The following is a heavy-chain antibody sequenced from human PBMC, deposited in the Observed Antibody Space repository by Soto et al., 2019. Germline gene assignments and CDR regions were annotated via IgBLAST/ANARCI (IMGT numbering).Heavy chain of an antibody. V-gene: IGHV1-69*01. CDR2: IIPIFGTA. Sequence: QVQLVQSGAEVKKPGSSVKVSCKAPGGTFSSYAISWVRQAPGQGLEWMGGIIPIFGTANYAQKLQGRVTITADESTSTAYMELSSLRSEDTAVSYCERDHTTRPYYYYYGMDVWGQGTTVTVSS. D-gene: IGHD1-1*01. J-gene: IGHJ6*02. CDR1: GGTFSSYA. CDR3: ERDHTTRPYYYYYGMDV.